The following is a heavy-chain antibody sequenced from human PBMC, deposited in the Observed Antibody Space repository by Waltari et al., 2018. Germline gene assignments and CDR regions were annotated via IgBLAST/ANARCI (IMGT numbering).Heavy chain of an antibody. D-gene: IGHD3-22*01. CDR2: IRSKAYGGTT. CDR3: TRDPSNYYDSSGYYWYFDL. V-gene: IGHV3-49*04. J-gene: IGHJ2*01. CDR1: GFTFGDYA. Sequence: EVQLVESGGGLVQPGRSLRLSCTASGFTFGDYAMSWVRQAPGKGLEGVGFIRSKAYGGTTEYAASVKGRFTISRDDSKSIAYLQMNSLKTEDTAVYYCTRDPSNYYDSSGYYWYFDLWGRGTLVTVSS.